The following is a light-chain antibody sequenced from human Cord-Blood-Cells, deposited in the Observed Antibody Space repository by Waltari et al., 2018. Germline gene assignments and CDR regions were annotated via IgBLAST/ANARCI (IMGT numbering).Light chain of an antibody. CDR1: QSVSRY. J-gene: IGKJ4*01. CDR3: QQRSNWPPLT. V-gene: IGKV3-11*01. Sequence: EIVLTKSPATLSLSPGERATLPCRASQSVSRYLAWYQQKPGQAPRLLIYDASNRATGIPARFSGSGSGTDFTLTISSLEPEDFAVYYCQQRSNWPPLTFGGGTKVEIK. CDR2: DAS.